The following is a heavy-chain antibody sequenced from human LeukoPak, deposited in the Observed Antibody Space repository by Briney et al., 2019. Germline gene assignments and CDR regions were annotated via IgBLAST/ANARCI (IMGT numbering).Heavy chain of an antibody. CDR2: IYTSGST. CDR1: GGSISSGSYY. J-gene: IGHJ4*02. D-gene: IGHD2-2*01. CDR3: ARGRGDYCSSTSCFYFDY. Sequence: SQTLSLTCTVSGGSISSGSYYWSWIRQPAGKGLEWIGRIYTSGSTNYNPSLKSRVTMSVDTSKNQFSLKLSSVTAADTAVYYCARGRGDYCSSTSCFYFDYWGQGTLVTVSS. V-gene: IGHV4-61*02.